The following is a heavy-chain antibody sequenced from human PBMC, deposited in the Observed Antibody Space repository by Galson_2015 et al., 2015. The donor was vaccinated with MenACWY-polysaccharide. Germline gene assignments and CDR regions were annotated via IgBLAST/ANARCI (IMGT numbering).Heavy chain of an antibody. V-gene: IGHV3-7*01. CDR3: ARHPNVLRYFD. J-gene: IGHJ4*02. D-gene: IGHD3-9*01. Sequence: LRLSCAASGFDFSSYAMSWVRQAPGKGLEWVANINQDGSEKYYVDSVKGRFTISRDNAKVSLYLQMNSLRAEDTAVYYCARHPNVLRYFDWGQGTLVTVSS. CDR2: INQDGSEK. CDR1: GFDFSSYA.